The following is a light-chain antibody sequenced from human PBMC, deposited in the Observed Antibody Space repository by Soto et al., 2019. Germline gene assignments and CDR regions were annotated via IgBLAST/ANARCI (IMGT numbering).Light chain of an antibody. CDR3: CSYVGVNTPYV. V-gene: IGLV2-23*01. CDR1: SSDDGSYNL. Sequence: QSALTQPASVSGSPGQSITISCTGTSSDDGSYNLVSWYQHHPGKAPKLMIYEGSQRPSGVSDRFSGSKSGNTASLTISGLQAEDEADYFCCSYVGVNTPYVFGTGTKVTVL. J-gene: IGLJ1*01. CDR2: EGS.